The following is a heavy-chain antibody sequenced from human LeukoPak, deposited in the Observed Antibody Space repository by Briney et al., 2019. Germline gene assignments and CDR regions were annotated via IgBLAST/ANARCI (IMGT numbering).Heavy chain of an antibody. J-gene: IGHJ4*02. CDR1: GFSFSSYA. V-gene: IGHV3-23*01. Sequence: GGSLRLSCAASGFSFSSYAMSWVRQAPGKGLEWVSAISGSGGSRYYADSVKGRFTISRDNSKNTLYLQMNSLRAEDTAVYYCASIVVVVAAPFDYWGQGTLVTVSS. CDR2: ISGSGGSR. D-gene: IGHD2-15*01. CDR3: ASIVVVVAAPFDY.